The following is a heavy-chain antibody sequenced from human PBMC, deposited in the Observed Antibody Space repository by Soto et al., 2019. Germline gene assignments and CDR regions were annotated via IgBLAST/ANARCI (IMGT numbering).Heavy chain of an antibody. CDR3: ATVPADFGDYGAWRF. Sequence: EVQMLESGGGLVQPGGSLKPSCAAPGFPFSSDAMTWVRQPPGKGLQWATTISGSGGSTYYPEPVKGRLTISRDNSKNTLYLQKNSLRAEDTAIYYCATVPADFGDYGAWRFWGQGKMLSVSS. J-gene: IGHJ3*01. D-gene: IGHD4-17*01. V-gene: IGHV3-23*01. CDR2: ISGSGGST. CDR1: GFPFSSDA.